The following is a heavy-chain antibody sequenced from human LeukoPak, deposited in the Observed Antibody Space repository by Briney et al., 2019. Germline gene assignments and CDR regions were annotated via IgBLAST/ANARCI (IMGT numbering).Heavy chain of an antibody. Sequence: ASVKVSCKASGYTFTSYGISWVRQAPGQGLEWMGWISAYNGNTNYAQKLQGRVTMTTDTSTSTAYKELRSLRSDDTAVYYCARFVRGYDLIAFDYWGQGTLVTVSS. V-gene: IGHV1-18*01. D-gene: IGHD5-12*01. CDR2: ISAYNGNT. J-gene: IGHJ4*02. CDR3: ARFVRGYDLIAFDY. CDR1: GYTFTSYG.